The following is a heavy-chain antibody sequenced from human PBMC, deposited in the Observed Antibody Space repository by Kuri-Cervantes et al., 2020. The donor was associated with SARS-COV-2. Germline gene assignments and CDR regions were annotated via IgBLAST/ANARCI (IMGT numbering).Heavy chain of an antibody. V-gene: IGHV3-73*01. CDR1: GFTFSGSA. CDR2: IRSKANSYAT. CDR3: ARDETVTMVRGVIIRPEIAPVWGSFDY. Sequence: GESLKISCAASGFTFSGSAMHWVRQASGKGLEWVGRIRSKANSYATAYAASVKGRFTISRDDSKNTAYLQMNSLRAEDTAVYYCARDETVTMVRGVIIRPEIAPVWGSFDYWGQGTLVTVSS. J-gene: IGHJ4*02. D-gene: IGHD3-10*01.